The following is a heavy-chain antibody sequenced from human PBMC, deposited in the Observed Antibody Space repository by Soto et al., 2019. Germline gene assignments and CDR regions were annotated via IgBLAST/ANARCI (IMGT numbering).Heavy chain of an antibody. D-gene: IGHD6-19*01. CDR2: INAGNGNT. CDR3: ARSREAVDGPRELGY. Sequence: QVQLVQSGAEVKKPGASVKVSCKASGYTFTSYAMHWVRQAPGQRLEWMGWINAGNGNTKYSQKFQGRVTITRDTSASTAYMELSSLRSEDTAVYYCARSREAVDGPRELGYWGQGTLVTVSS. J-gene: IGHJ4*02. CDR1: GYTFTSYA. V-gene: IGHV1-3*01.